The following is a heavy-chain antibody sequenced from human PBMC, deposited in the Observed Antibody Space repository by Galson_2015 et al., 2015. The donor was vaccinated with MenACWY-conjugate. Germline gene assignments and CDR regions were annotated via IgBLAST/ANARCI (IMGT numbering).Heavy chain of an antibody. D-gene: IGHD3-16*01. Sequence: SLRLSCAASGFSFNDHYMDWVRQAPGKGLEWVGRIRNKPSRYTTEYAASVKGRFTISRDDSQTSVYLQMNSLKTEDTAVYFCTRAGRVWGGQDYGGPGSLVIGSS. CDR2: IRNKPSRYTT. V-gene: IGHV3-72*01. CDR1: GFSFNDHY. CDR3: TRAGRVWGGQDY. J-gene: IGHJ4*02.